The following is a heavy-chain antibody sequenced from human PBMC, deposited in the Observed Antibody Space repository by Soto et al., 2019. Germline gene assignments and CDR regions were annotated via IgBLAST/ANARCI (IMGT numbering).Heavy chain of an antibody. D-gene: IGHD3-22*01. CDR3: ARASPPLNCYDSSGYYYLFDY. V-gene: IGHV1-2*02. J-gene: IGHJ4*02. CDR1: GYTFTGYY. Sequence: ASVKVSCKASGYTFTGYYMHWVRQAPGQGLEWMGWINPNSGGTNYAQKFQGRVTMTRDTSISTAYMELSRLRSDDTAVYYCARASPPLNCYDSSGYYYLFDYWGQGTLVTVSS. CDR2: INPNSGGT.